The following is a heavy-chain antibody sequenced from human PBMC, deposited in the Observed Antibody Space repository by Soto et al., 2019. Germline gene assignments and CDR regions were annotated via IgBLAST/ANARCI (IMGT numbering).Heavy chain of an antibody. D-gene: IGHD3-10*01. J-gene: IGHJ4*02. CDR3: ARLGFGELVFDY. CDR2: IYYSGST. CDR1: GGSIRSSSYY. Sequence: QLQLQESGPGLVKPSETLSLTCTVSGGSIRSSSYYWGWIRQPPGKGLEWIGSIYYSGSTYYNPSLKSRVTISVDTSKNQCCLKLSSVTAADTAVYYCARLGFGELVFDYWGQGTLVTVSS. V-gene: IGHV4-39*01.